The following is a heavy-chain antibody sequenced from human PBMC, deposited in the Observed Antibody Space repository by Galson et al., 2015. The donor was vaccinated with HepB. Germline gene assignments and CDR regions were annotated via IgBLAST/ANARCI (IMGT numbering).Heavy chain of an antibody. V-gene: IGHV5-10-1*01. CDR1: GYSFTSYW. CDR2: IDPSDSYT. D-gene: IGHD4-17*01. J-gene: IGHJ4*02. CDR3: ARHEGLSTVTPYYFDY. Sequence: QSGAEVKKPGESLRISRKGSGYSFTSYWISWVRQMPGKGLEWMGRIDPSDSYTNYSPSFQGHVTISADKSISTAYLQWSSLKASDTATYYCARHEGLSTVTPYYFDYWGQGTLVTVSS.